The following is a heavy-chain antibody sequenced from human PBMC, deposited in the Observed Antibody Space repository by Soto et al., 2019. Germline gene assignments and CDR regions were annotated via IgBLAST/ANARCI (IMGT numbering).Heavy chain of an antibody. CDR1: GFTFSSYA. CDR3: AKSKLLWFGELYRNDAFDI. J-gene: IGHJ3*02. CDR2: ISGSGGST. D-gene: IGHD3-10*01. V-gene: IGHV3-23*01. Sequence: EVQLLESGGGLVQPGGSLRLSCAASGFTFSSYAMSWVRQAPGKGLEWVSAISGSGGSTYYADYVKCRFTISRDNSKNTLYLQMHSLRAEDTAVYYCAKSKLLWFGELYRNDAFDIWGQGTMVTVSS.